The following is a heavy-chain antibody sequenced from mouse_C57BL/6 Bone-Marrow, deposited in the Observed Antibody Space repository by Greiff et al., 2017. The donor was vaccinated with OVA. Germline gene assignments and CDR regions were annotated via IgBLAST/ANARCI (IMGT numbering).Heavy chain of an antibody. J-gene: IGHJ2*01. D-gene: IGHD1-1*01. V-gene: IGHV1-67*01. CDR2: ISTYYGDA. Sequence: QVQLQQSGPELVRPGVSVKISCKASGYTFTDYAMHWVKQSPAKSLEWIGVISTYYGDASYNQKFKDKATMTVYKSSSTAYMELARLTSEDSAVYYCARGSEALIYYYGYWGQGTTLTVSS. CDR3: ARGSEALIYYYGY. CDR1: GYTFTDYA.